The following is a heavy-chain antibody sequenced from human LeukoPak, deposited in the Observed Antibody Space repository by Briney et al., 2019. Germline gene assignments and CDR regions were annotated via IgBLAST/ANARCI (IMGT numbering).Heavy chain of an antibody. CDR1: GGSFSGYY. D-gene: IGHD5-24*01. Sequence: PSETLSLTCAVYGGSFSGYYWSWIRQPPGKGLEWIGEINHSGSTNYNPSLKSRVTISVDTSKNQFSLKLSSVTAADTDVYYCATRTEENLGMATTLFDYWGQGTLVTVSS. V-gene: IGHV4-34*01. CDR2: INHSGST. CDR3: ATRTEENLGMATTLFDY. J-gene: IGHJ4*02.